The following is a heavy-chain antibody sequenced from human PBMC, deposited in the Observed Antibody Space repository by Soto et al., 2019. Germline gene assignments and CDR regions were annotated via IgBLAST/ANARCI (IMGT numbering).Heavy chain of an antibody. J-gene: IGHJ4*01. CDR1: GFFLRDFG. Sequence: PGGSLSLSCVASGFFLRDFGMHWVRQAPGKGLEWVSVIWYDGSNTYQGESVKGRFTMSRDISKNTLYLQMASLRPEDTAVYYCAIARPGKWPPFAYWGPGTLVTVSP. D-gene: IGHD1-1*01. CDR3: AIARPGKWPPFAY. CDR2: IWYDGSNT. V-gene: IGHV3-33*01.